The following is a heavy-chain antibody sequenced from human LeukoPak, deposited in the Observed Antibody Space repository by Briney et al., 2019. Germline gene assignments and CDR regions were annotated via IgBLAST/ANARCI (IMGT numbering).Heavy chain of an antibody. J-gene: IGHJ3*02. V-gene: IGHV4-59*08. CDR1: GGSISSYY. CDR3: ARQGYCSGGSCNGAFDI. Sequence: PSETLSLTCTVSGGSISSYYWSWIRQPPGEGLEWIGYIYYSGSTNYNPSLKSRVTISVDTSKNQFSLKLSSVTAADPAVYYCARQGYCSGGSCNGAFDIWGQGTMVTVSS. D-gene: IGHD2-15*01. CDR2: IYYSGST.